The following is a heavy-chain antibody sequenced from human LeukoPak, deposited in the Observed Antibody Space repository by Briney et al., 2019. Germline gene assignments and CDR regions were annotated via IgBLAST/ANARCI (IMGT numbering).Heavy chain of an antibody. D-gene: IGHD5-24*01. J-gene: IGHJ5*02. CDR3: ARDQYGYSTNWFDP. CDR2: IYTSGST. CDR1: GGSISSYY. V-gene: IGHV4-4*07. Sequence: SETLSLTCTVSGGSISSYYWSWIRQPAGKGLEWIGRIYTSGSTNYNPSLKSRVTMSVDTPKNQFSLKLSSVTAADTAVYYCARDQYGYSTNWFDPWGQGTLVTVSS.